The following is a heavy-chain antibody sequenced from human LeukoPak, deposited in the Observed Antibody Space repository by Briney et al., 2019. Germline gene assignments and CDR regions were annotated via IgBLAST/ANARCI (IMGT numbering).Heavy chain of an antibody. CDR1: GVTFGDYG. D-gene: IGHD2-15*01. J-gene: IGHJ5*02. CDR2: INRNGDST. CDR3: ARERGYCSGGSCKDWFDP. Sequence: GGSPRLSCAASGVTFGDYGMSWVRQAPGKGLEWVSGINRNGDSTGYADFVKGRFTISRDNAKNTLYLQMNSLRAEDTAVYYCARERGYCSGGSCKDWFDPWGQGTLVTVSS. V-gene: IGHV3-20*04.